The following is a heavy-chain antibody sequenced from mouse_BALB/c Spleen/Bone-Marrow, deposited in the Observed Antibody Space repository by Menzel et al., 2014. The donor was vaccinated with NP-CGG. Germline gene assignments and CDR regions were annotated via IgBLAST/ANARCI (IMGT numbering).Heavy chain of an antibody. D-gene: IGHD2-14*01. CDR1: GFTFSSFG. CDR3: ARDVPLYDVGYFDY. J-gene: IGHJ2*01. CDR2: NSSGSSTI. V-gene: IGHV5-17*02. Sequence: EVKVVESGGGLVQPGGSRKLSCAASGFTFSSFGMHWVRQAPEKGLEWVAYNSSGSSTIYYADTVKGRFTISRDNPKNTLFLQMTSLRSEDTAMYYCARDVPLYDVGYFDYWGQGTTLTVSS.